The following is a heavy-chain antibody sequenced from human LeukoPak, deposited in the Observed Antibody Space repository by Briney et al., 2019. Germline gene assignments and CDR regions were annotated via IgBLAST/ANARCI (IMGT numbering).Heavy chain of an antibody. V-gene: IGHV1-24*01. CDR2: FDPEDGET. J-gene: IGHJ3*01. D-gene: IGHD6-13*01. CDR3: ARDWGRAAAPG. Sequence: ASVKVSCKVSGYTLTELSMHWVRQAPGKGLEWMGGFDPEDGETIYAQKFQARVTMTRDTSISTAYMELSRLTSDDTAVYYCARDWGRAAAPGWGQGTLVSVSS. CDR1: GYTLTELS.